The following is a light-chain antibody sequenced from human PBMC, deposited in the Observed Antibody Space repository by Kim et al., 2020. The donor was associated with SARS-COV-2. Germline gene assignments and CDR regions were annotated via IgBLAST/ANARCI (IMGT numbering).Light chain of an antibody. Sequence: DIQMTQSPSTLSASVGDGVTITCRASQTIDNYLAWYQQKPGTPPKLLIYLGSSLESGVPTRLTGSGSGTEFTLSISSLQPDDFATYYCQQYIRFPYTLGQGTKLEI. CDR3: QQYIRFPYT. CDR1: QTIDNY. V-gene: IGKV1-5*03. J-gene: IGKJ2*01. CDR2: LGS.